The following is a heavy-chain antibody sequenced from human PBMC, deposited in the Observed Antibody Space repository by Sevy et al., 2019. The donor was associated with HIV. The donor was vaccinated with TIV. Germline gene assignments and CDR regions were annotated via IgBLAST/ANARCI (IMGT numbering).Heavy chain of an antibody. V-gene: IGHV4-39*01. CDR2: ISYGGST. CDR3: ARRVAAAGQGNEYFQH. Sequence: SETLSLTCTVSGGSITDKKYYWAWIRQPPGKGREGIGSISYGGSTYYNPSLQSRVTLSVDTCKNQFSLNLSSVTAADTAKYYCARRVAAAGQGNEYFQHWGRGTLVTVSS. CDR1: GGSITDKKYY. D-gene: IGHD6-13*01. J-gene: IGHJ1*01.